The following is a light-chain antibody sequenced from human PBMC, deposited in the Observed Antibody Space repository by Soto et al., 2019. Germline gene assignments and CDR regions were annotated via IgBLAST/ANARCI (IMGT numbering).Light chain of an antibody. V-gene: IGKV2-30*01. J-gene: IGKJ5*01. CDR1: QILVYSDGNTY. Sequence: DVVMSQSPLSLPVTLGHPASISFRSSQILVYSDGNTYFSWFQQRPGRSPRRLIYKVSNRDSGVPARFSGSGSGTDFALKISRVEAEDVGVYYCMQGTHWPITFGQGTRLEIK. CDR3: MQGTHWPIT. CDR2: KVS.